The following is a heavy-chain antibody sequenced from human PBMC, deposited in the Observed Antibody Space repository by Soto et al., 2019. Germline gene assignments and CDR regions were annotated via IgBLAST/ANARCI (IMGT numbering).Heavy chain of an antibody. CDR1: GFTFSSYS. CDR2: ISSSSSTI. D-gene: IGHD3-10*01. Sequence: VQLVESGGGLVQPGGSLRLSCAASGFTFSSYSMNWVRQAPGKGLEWVSYISSSSSTIYYADSVKGRFTISRDNAKNSLYLQMNSLRDEDTAVYYCAAGVFYYYGMDVWGQGTTVTVSS. V-gene: IGHV3-48*02. J-gene: IGHJ6*02. CDR3: AAGVFYYYGMDV.